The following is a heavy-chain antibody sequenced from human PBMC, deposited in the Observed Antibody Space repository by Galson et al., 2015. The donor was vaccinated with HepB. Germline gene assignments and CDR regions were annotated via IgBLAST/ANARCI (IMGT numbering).Heavy chain of an antibody. J-gene: IGHJ2*01. D-gene: IGHD2-21*01. Sequence: SLRLSCAASGFPFSNYGLHWVRQTPGKGLEWVGGIWHDGSNQHYAASVKGRFTISRDNSKNTLYLHMTSLGVEDTGIYYCARETVILNWNYDLWGRGAPVTVSS. CDR1: GFPFSNYG. V-gene: IGHV3-33*01. CDR3: ARETVILNWNYDL. CDR2: IWHDGSNQ.